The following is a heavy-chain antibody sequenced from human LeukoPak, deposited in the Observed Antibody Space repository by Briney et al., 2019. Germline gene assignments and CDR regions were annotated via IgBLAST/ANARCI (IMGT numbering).Heavy chain of an antibody. CDR1: GFTFSSYS. V-gene: IGHV3-21*01. CDR2: ISSSSSYI. D-gene: IGHD3-22*01. CDR3: ARQTYYDSSGYYSPY. J-gene: IGHJ4*02. Sequence: GGSLRLSCAASGFTFSSYSMNWVRQAPGKGLEWVSSISSSSSYIYYADSVKGRFTTSRDNAKNSLYLQMNSLRAEDTAVYYCARQTYYDSSGYYSPYWGQGTLVTVSS.